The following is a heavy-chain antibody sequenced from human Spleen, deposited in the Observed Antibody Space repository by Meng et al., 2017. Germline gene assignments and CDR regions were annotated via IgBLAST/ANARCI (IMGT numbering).Heavy chain of an antibody. CDR3: ARDEDISAAGKLFGDY. J-gene: IGHJ4*02. D-gene: IGHD6-13*01. CDR1: GYSFPDYW. V-gene: IGHV1-2*06. Sequence: QVLLWPCGAEVKKPGASVKVSCKPAGYSFPDYWLHWVRRAPGQGLEWMGRINPKSGDTHYAQRFQGRVTMTGDTSISTAYMELSGLRSDDTAMYYCARDEDISAAGKLFGDYWGQGTLVTVSS. CDR2: INPKSGDT.